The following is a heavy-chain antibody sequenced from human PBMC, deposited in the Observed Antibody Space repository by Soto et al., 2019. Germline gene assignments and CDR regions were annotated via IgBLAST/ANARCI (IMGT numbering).Heavy chain of an antibody. V-gene: IGHV4-4*07. CDR2: IYTSGTT. Sequence: SQTLSLTCNVSGGSISSSYWSCIRQPAGKDMEWIGRIYTSGTTNYNRSLKSRATIFVDTSRNRCSLKLSAVTAANTAVYYCAREGASGFGMDVWGQGTTVTVSS. D-gene: IGHD1-26*01. J-gene: IGHJ6*02. CDR1: GGSISSSY. CDR3: AREGASGFGMDV.